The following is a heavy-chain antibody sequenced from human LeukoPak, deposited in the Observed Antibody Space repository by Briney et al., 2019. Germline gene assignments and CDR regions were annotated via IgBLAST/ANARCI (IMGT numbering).Heavy chain of an antibody. CDR3: ARDYDYGDLGDY. J-gene: IGHJ4*02. D-gene: IGHD4-17*01. CDR2: IKQDGSEK. CDR1: GYSFSNYW. Sequence: GESLKISCEGSGYSFSNYWIGWVRQAPGKGLEWVANIKQDGSEKYYVDSVKGRFTISRDNAKNSLYLQMNSLRAEDTAVYYCARDYDYGDLGDYWGQGTLVTVSS. V-gene: IGHV3-7*03.